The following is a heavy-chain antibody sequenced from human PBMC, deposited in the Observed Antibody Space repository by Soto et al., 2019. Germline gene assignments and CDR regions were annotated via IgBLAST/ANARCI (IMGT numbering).Heavy chain of an antibody. J-gene: IGHJ4*02. D-gene: IGHD3-22*01. CDR1: GGSLSSGAYY. CDR2: IYYSGGT. Sequence: QVQLQESGPGLVKPSQTLSLTCTVSGGSLSSGAYYWSWIRQHPGKGLEWIGYIYYSGGTYYNPSLESRVTLSVDTSRKQFSLKVSSVTAADTAMYYCARANYFESSGPFDYWGPGTLVTVSS. V-gene: IGHV4-31*03. CDR3: ARANYFESSGPFDY.